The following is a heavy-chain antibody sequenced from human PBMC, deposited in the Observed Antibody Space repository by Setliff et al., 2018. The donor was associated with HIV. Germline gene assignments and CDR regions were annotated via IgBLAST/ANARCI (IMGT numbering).Heavy chain of an antibody. Sequence: VKVSCKPSGGTFSKYAISWVRQAPGQGLEWMGKIIPIFGTTNYAQKFQGRVTITADKSTSTVHMEVRSLRSEDTAMYYCARGVDCGGDCYPDYWGQGTLVTVSS. CDR3: ARGVDCGGDCYPDY. D-gene: IGHD2-21*01. CDR2: IIPIFGTT. V-gene: IGHV1-69*13. CDR1: GGTFSKYA. J-gene: IGHJ4*02.